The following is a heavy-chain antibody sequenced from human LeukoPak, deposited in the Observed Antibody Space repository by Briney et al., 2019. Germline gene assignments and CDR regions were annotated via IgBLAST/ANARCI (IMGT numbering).Heavy chain of an antibody. CDR2: INPNSGST. CDR3: ARSKIQYLVKASADY. Sequence: ASVKVSCKASGYTFTDYHIYCVRQAPGQGLECMGWINPNSGSTNSAQKFQGRVTMTRDTSISTVYMELSRLRSDDTAVYYCARSKIQYLVKASADYWDQGTLVTVSS. CDR1: GYTFTDYH. D-gene: IGHD1-26*01. J-gene: IGHJ4*02. V-gene: IGHV1-2*02.